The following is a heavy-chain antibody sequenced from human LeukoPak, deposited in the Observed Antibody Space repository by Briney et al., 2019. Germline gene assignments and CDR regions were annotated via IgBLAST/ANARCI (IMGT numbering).Heavy chain of an antibody. J-gene: IGHJ6*03. D-gene: IGHD3-10*01. CDR2: IYNSGTT. Sequence: SETLSLTCTVSGGSISSSSYYWGWIRQPPGKGLEWIGYIYNSGTTNYNPSLKSRVTISVDTSKNQFSLKLNSVTAADTAVYYCARASVLLSMDVWDKGTTVTISS. CDR1: GGSISSSSYY. V-gene: IGHV4-61*05. CDR3: ARASVLLSMDV.